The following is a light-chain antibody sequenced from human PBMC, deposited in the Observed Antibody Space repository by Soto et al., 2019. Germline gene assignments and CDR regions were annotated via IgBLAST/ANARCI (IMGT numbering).Light chain of an antibody. CDR1: RSIRTY. CDR3: QQTYSTFNS. J-gene: IGKJ2*03. CDR2: TAS. V-gene: IGKV1-39*01. Sequence: DIQVTQSPSSLSASVGDRVTITCRASRSIRTYLNWYQQRPGKPPKLLIQTASTLQGGVPSRFSGSGSGTDFTLTISSLQPEDSAAYYCQQTYSTFNSFGQGTKLEIK.